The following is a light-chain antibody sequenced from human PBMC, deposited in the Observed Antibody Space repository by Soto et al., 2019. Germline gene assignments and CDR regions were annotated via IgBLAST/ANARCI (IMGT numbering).Light chain of an antibody. CDR2: DSS. CDR3: QQRSNWPLT. J-gene: IGKJ4*01. Sequence: VLTQSPATLSLSPGERATLSCRASQTVSSFLAWYQQKPGQAPRLLIHDSSDRATGIPARFSGSGSGTDFTLTISSLGPEDVAVYYCQQRSNWPLTFGGGTKVDI. CDR1: QTVSSF. V-gene: IGKV3-11*01.